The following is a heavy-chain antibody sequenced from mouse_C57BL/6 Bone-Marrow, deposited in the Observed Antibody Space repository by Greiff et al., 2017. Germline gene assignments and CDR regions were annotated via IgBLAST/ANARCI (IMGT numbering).Heavy chain of an antibody. CDR3: ARGGYDYDEYFDV. V-gene: IGHV1-82*01. J-gene: IGHJ1*03. CDR1: GYAFSSSW. Sequence: QVHVKQSGPELVKPGASVKISCKASGYAFSSSWMNWVKQRPGEGLEWIGRIYPGDGDTNYNGKFKGKATLTADKSSSTAYMQLSSLTSEDSAVYFCARGGYDYDEYFDVWGTGTTVTVSS. CDR2: IYPGDGDT. D-gene: IGHD2-4*01.